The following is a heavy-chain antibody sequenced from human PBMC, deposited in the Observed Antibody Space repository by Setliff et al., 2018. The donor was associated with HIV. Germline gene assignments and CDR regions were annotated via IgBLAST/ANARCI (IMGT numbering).Heavy chain of an antibody. CDR3: ARGADASGYFYREYFQH. CDR1: GFTFNNYV. D-gene: IGHD3-22*01. J-gene: IGHJ1*01. Sequence: SVKVSCKASGFTFNNYVIHWVRQAPGQGLEWMGGVVPTIHEATYAQKFQGRVTITADESATTVYMEMSGLTSEDTAIYYCARGADASGYFYREYFQHWGQGTLVTVSS. V-gene: IGHV1-69*13. CDR2: VVPTIHEA.